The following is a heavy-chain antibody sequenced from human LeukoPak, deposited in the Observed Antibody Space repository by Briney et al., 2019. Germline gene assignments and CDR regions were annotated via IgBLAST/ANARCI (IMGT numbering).Heavy chain of an antibody. CDR3: ATSLELRRYFDY. Sequence: ASVKVSCKVSGYTLTELSMHWVRQAPGKGLEWMGGFDPEDGETIYAQKFQGRVTMTEDTSTDTAYMELSSLRSEDTAVYYCATSLELRRYFDYWGQGTLVTVSS. CDR1: GYTLTELS. D-gene: IGHD1-7*01. CDR2: FDPEDGET. V-gene: IGHV1-24*01. J-gene: IGHJ4*02.